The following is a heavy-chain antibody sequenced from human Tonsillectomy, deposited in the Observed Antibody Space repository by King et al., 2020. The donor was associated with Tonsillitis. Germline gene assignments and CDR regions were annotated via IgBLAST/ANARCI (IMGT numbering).Heavy chain of an antibody. D-gene: IGHD5-18*01. CDR1: GYTFTSYY. J-gene: IGHJ6*02. Sequence: QLVQSGAEVQKPGASVKVSCKASGYTFTSYYMHWVRQAPGQGLEWMGIINPSGGSTSYAQKFQGRVTMTRDTSMSTVYMELSSLRSEDTAVYYCARDLWLLYFGEPYYYYYGMDVWGQGTTVTVSS. CDR3: ARDLWLLYFGEPYYYYYGMDV. V-gene: IGHV1-46*01. CDR2: INPSGGST.